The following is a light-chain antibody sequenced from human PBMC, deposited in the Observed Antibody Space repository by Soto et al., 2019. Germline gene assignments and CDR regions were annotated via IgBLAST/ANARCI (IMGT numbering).Light chain of an antibody. V-gene: IGKV1-12*01. CDR3: QQASSLPHT. Sequence: DIQMTQSPSSVSASVGDRVTLTCRASQGISTWLAWYQQKPGKVPKLLIYGASRLQTGVPSRFSGSGSGTDFTLTISSLQPEDFATYYCQQASSLPHTFGRGTRVEIK. CDR1: QGISTW. J-gene: IGKJ2*01. CDR2: GAS.